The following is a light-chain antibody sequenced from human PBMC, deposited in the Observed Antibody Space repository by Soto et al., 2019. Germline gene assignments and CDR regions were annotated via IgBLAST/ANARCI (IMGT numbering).Light chain of an antibody. Sequence: EIVMTQSPATLSVSPGARATLSCRASQSVSSDLAWYQQKPGQAPRLLIYGASTRATGIPARFSGSGSGTEFTLTISSLQSEDFAVYYCQQSNNWPLYTFGQGTKLEIK. CDR3: QQSNNWPLYT. CDR1: QSVSSD. V-gene: IGKV3-15*01. CDR2: GAS. J-gene: IGKJ2*01.